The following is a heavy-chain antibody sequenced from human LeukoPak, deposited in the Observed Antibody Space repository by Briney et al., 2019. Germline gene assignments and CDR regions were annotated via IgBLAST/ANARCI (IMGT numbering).Heavy chain of an antibody. V-gene: IGHV3-23*01. J-gene: IGHJ4*02. Sequence: GGSLRLTWAASGFTFSSNTMRWVRQAPGKGLDWFSTVSGSGGSTYYADSVKGRFTISRDNSKNTLYLQMNSLRAEDTAVYYCAKALSGSYYFDFWGQGTLVTVSS. CDR3: AKALSGSYYFDF. CDR2: VSGSGGST. CDR1: GFTFSSNT. D-gene: IGHD1-26*01.